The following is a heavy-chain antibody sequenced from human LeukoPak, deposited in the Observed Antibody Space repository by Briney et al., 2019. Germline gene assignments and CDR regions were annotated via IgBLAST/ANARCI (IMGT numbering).Heavy chain of an antibody. V-gene: IGHV1-46*01. Sequence: ASVTVSFKASGYTFTSYYMHWVRQAPGQGLEWMGIINPSGGSTSYAQKFQGRVTMTRDTSTSTVYMELSSLRSEDTAVYYCARDGDGYSIYGDGMDVWGQGTTVTVSS. CDR3: ARDGDGYSIYGDGMDV. J-gene: IGHJ6*02. CDR2: INPSGGST. D-gene: IGHD5-24*01. CDR1: GYTFTSYY.